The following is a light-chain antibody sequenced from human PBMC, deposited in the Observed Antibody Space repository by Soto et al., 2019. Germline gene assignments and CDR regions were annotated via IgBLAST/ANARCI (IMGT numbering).Light chain of an antibody. CDR3: QQYGSSPLFP. Sequence: EIVLTQSPGTLSLSPGERATLSCRASQSVSSSYLAWYQQKPGQAPRLLIYGASSRATGIPDRFSGSGSGTDFTLTISRLEPDDFAVYYCQQYGSSPLFPFGPGTKVDIK. CDR1: QSVSSSY. J-gene: IGKJ3*01. CDR2: GAS. V-gene: IGKV3-20*01.